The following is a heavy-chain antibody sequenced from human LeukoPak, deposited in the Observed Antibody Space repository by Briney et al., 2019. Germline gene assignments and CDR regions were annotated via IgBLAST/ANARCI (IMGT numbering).Heavy chain of an antibody. V-gene: IGHV3-30*02. CDR3: AKDGAGYYSSSSLFYYYMDV. CDR1: GFTFSSYG. CDR2: IRYDGSNK. J-gene: IGHJ6*03. Sequence: PGGSLRLSCAASGFTFSSYGMHWVRQAPGKGLEWVAFIRYDGSNKYYADSVKGRFTISRDNSKSTLYLQMNSLRAEDTAVYYCAKDGAGYYSSSSLFYYYMDVWGKGTTVTVSS. D-gene: IGHD6-6*01.